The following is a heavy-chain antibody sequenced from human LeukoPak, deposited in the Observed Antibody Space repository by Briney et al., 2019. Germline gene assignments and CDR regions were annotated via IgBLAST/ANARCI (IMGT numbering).Heavy chain of an antibody. CDR2: IIPIFGTA. CDR3: ARRCSGGSCYDESPFDY. CDR1: GGAFSSYA. D-gene: IGHD2-15*01. J-gene: IGHJ4*02. Sequence: ASVKVSCKASGGAFSSYAISWVRQAPGQGLEWMAGIIPIFGTANYAQKFQGRVTITTDESTSTAYMELSSLRSEDTAVYYCARRCSGGSCYDESPFDYWGQGTLVTVSS. V-gene: IGHV1-69*05.